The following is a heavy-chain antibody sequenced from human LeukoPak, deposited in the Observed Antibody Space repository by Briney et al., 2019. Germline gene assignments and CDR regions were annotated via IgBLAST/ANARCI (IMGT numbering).Heavy chain of an antibody. CDR1: GFTFNNYA. V-gene: IGHV3-23*01. CDR3: ARGTGIARPDY. Sequence: QSGGSLRLSCAASGFTFNNYAMTWVRQAPGKGLEWVSAISNSGGNTYYADSLKGRFTISRDNSNNTLYLQMYGLRAEDTAVYYCARGTGIARPDYWGQGTLVTVSS. J-gene: IGHJ4*02. CDR2: ISNSGGNT. D-gene: IGHD6-6*01.